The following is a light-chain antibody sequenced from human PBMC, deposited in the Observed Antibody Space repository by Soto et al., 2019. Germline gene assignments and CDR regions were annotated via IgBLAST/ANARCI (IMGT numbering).Light chain of an antibody. CDR3: QQYGSSSVT. CDR2: GAS. J-gene: IGKJ1*01. Sequence: EIVLTQSPGTLSLSPGERATLSCRASQSVSSSYLAWYQQKPGQAPRFLIYGASSRATGIPARFSGSGSGTDFTLTISRLEPEDFAVYYCQQYGSSSVTFGQGTKVEIK. V-gene: IGKV3-20*01. CDR1: QSVSSSY.